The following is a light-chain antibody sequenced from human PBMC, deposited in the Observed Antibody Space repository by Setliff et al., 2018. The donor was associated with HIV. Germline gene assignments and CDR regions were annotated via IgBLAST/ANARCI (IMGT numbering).Light chain of an antibody. Sequence: QSVLTQPPSVSGAPGQRVTMSRTGSSSNIGAGFDVHWYQHLPGKAPKLLIYDNTNRPSGVPDRFSGSKSGTSASLAITGLQAEDEADYYCQSYDKSLTGSAVFGTGTKVT. CDR2: DNT. CDR1: SSNIGAGFD. V-gene: IGLV1-40*01. J-gene: IGLJ1*01. CDR3: QSYDKSLTGSAV.